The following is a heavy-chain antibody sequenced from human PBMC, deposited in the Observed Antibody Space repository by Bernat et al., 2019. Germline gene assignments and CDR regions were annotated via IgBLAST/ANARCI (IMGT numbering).Heavy chain of an antibody. J-gene: IGHJ4*02. CDR2: IKQDGSQK. CDR1: GFTFSSYW. Sequence: EVQLVESGGGLVQPGGSLRLSCAASGFTFSSYWMSWVRQAPGKGLEWVANIKQDGSQKEYAAAVKSRRTISRDNATNSLYLQMKGLSAEDTAVYYCARATAQQLGARHPCFDYWGQGTLVTVSS. V-gene: IGHV3-7*03. CDR3: ARATAQQLGARHPCFDY. D-gene: IGHD6-13*01.